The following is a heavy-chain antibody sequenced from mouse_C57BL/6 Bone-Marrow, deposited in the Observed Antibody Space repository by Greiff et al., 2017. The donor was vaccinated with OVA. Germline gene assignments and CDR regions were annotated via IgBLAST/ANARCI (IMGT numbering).Heavy chain of an antibody. Sequence: SGAELVRPGTSVKVSCKASGYAFTNYLIEWVKQRPGQGLEWIGVINPGSGGTNYNEKFKGKATLTADKSSSTAYMQLSSLTSEDSAVYFCAREEDYYGSVFDYWGQGTTLTVSS. D-gene: IGHD1-1*01. CDR2: INPGSGGT. CDR1: GYAFTNYL. V-gene: IGHV1-54*01. CDR3: AREEDYYGSVFDY. J-gene: IGHJ2*01.